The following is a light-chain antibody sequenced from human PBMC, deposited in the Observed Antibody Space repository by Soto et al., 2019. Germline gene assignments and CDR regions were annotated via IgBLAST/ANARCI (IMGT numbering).Light chain of an antibody. V-gene: IGKV3-20*01. J-gene: IGKJ1*01. CDR3: QHYGTSTRT. CDR2: AAS. CDR1: QSVSATY. Sequence: ERVLTPAPGAPFLSPRENATLSFRATQSVSATYLAWYQQKPGQAPRLLIYAASSRATDIPDRFSGSGSGTDFTLAISRLEPEDFAVYWCQHYGTSTRTFGQGTKVDIK.